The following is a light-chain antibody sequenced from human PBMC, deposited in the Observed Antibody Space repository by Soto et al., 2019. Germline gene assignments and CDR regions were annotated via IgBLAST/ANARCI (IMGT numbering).Light chain of an antibody. CDR1: QSVSSSY. CDR3: QQYGSSPPP. J-gene: IGKJ4*02. V-gene: IGKV3-20*01. CDR2: GAS. Sequence: EIVLTQSPGTLSLSPGERATLSCRASQSVSSSYLAWYQQKPGQDPRLLIYGASSRATGIPDRFSGSGSGTDCTRTISRLEPEDFAVYSCQQYGSSPPPFGGGTKVEIK.